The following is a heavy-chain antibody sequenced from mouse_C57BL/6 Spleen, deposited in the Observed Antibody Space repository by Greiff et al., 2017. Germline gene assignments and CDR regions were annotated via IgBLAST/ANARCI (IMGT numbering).Heavy chain of an antibody. CDR3: ARARITTVVATDSAMDY. CDR1: GYTFTSYW. V-gene: IGHV1-53*01. Sequence: QVQLQQPGTELVKPGASVKLSCKASGYTFTSYWMHWVKQRPGQGLEWIGNINPSNGGTNYNEKFKSKATLTVDKSSSTAYMQLSSLTSEDSAFYYGARARITTVVATDSAMDYWGQGTSVTVSS. J-gene: IGHJ4*01. CDR2: INPSNGGT. D-gene: IGHD1-1*01.